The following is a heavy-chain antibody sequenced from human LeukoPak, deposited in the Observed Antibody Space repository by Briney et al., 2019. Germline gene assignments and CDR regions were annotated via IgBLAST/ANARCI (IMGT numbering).Heavy chain of an antibody. Sequence: GGSLRLSCAASGFTFSSYWMHWVRQAPGKGLVWVSRISSDGSHTFYADSVKGRFAMSRDSAKNTLYLQMNSLRAEDTAVYYCARVTGGYNLVDYWGQGTLVTVSS. D-gene: IGHD5-18*01. CDR3: ARVTGGYNLVDY. J-gene: IGHJ4*02. CDR1: GFTFSSYW. V-gene: IGHV3-74*01. CDR2: ISSDGSHT.